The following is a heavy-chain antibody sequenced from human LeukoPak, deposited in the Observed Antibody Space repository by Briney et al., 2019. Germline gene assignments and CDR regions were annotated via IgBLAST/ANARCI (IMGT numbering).Heavy chain of an antibody. CDR2: ISSDGRNI. D-gene: IGHD4/OR15-4a*01. CDR3: ARDRVQIWSYVGTFDS. CDR1: GFTFTIYH. V-gene: IGHV3-30*03. Sequence: GGSLRLSCAASGFTFTIYHMFWLRQTPGERLEWVAVISSDGRNIDYANSVQGRFTISRDIPKNTLYLQMNSLRPEDTAVYYCARDRVQIWSYVGTFDSWGQGSLVTVSS. J-gene: IGHJ4*02.